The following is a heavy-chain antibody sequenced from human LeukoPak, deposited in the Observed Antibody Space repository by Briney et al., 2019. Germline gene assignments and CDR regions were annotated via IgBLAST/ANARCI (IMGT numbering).Heavy chain of an antibody. CDR3: ARRLTFGPTFDW. Sequence: SGPTLVNPTQTLTLTCTFSGFSLNTDRVGVGWVRQPPGKALEWLAVIHFNDVTHYTPSLLGGLTITKDTSNNQVVLRLTDVTPVDTATYYCARRLTFGPTFDWWGQGMLVTVSS. V-gene: IGHV2-5*01. CDR2: IHFNDVT. CDR1: GFSLNTDRVG. J-gene: IGHJ4*02. D-gene: IGHD1-26*01.